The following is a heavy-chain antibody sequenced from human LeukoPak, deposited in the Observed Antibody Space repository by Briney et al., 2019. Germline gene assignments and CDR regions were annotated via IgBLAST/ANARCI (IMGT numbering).Heavy chain of an antibody. J-gene: IGHJ4*02. V-gene: IGHV3-23*01. CDR3: ARRGIVIRGLLIIGFHKEAYYFDY. D-gene: IGHD3-10*01. CDR1: GFTLSNYA. CDR2: ISVGAINT. Sequence: GGSLTLSCVVSGFTLSNYAMNWVRQAPGKGLEWVSSISVGAINTKYADSVKGRFTISRDNSLNTLYLQMNNLRAEDTAVYFCARRGIVIRGLLIIGFHKEAYYFDYWGQGVLVTVSS.